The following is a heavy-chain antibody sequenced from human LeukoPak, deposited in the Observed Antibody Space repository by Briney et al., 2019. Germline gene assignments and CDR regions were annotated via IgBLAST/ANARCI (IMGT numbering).Heavy chain of an antibody. CDR2: TYYRSKWYN. Sequence: SRTLSLTCAISGDSVSSNSAAWNWIRQSPSRGLEWLGGTYYRSKWYNDYAVSVKSRITINPDTSKNQFSLQLNSVTPEDTAVYYCARAVQLEGWFDPWGQGTLVTVSS. CDR1: GDSVSSNSAA. D-gene: IGHD1-1*01. CDR3: ARAVQLEGWFDP. J-gene: IGHJ5*02. V-gene: IGHV6-1*01.